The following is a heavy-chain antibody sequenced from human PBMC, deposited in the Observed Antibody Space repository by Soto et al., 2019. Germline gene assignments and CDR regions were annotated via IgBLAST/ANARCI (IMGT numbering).Heavy chain of an antibody. CDR1: GGSISGYY. CDR3: ARGEGATPDY. V-gene: IGHV4-59*01. J-gene: IGHJ4*02. CDR2: IYYSGST. D-gene: IGHD1-26*01. Sequence: SETLSLTCTVSGGSISGYYWSWIRQPPGKGLEWIGYIYYSGSTNYNPSLKSRVTISVDTSKNQFSLKLSSVTAADTAVYYCARGEGATPDYWGQGTLVTVSS.